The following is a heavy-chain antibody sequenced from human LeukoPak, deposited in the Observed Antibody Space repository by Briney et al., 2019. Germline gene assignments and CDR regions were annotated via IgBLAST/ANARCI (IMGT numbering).Heavy chain of an antibody. Sequence: GGSLRLSCAASGFTFSNYAMSWVRQAPGKGLEWVSRINSDGSSTTYADSVKGRFTISRDNAKNTLYLQMNSLRAEDTAVYYCARTAGYPLDYWGQGTLVTVSS. CDR2: INSDGSST. V-gene: IGHV3-74*01. D-gene: IGHD6-13*01. CDR3: ARTAGYPLDY. CDR1: GFTFSNYA. J-gene: IGHJ4*02.